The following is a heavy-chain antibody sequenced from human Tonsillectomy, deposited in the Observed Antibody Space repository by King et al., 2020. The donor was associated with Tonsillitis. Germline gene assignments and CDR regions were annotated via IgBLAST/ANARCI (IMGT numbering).Heavy chain of an antibody. D-gene: IGHD1-26*01. Sequence: VQLQQWGAGLLKPSETLSLTCAVYCGSFSNYYWSWIRQPPGKGLEWIGEINHSGSTNYNPSLKSRVTISVDTSKNQFSLRLSSVTAADTAVYYCARGEVGATRGLFDYWGQGTLVTVSS. CDR2: INHSGST. CDR3: ARGEVGATRGLFDY. CDR1: CGSFSNYY. J-gene: IGHJ4*02. V-gene: IGHV4-34*01.